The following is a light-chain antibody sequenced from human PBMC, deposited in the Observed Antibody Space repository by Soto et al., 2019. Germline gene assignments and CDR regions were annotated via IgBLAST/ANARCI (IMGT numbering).Light chain of an antibody. J-gene: IGLJ2*01. V-gene: IGLV1-44*01. Sequence: QSALNQPPSASGTPGQRVTITCSGSSSNIGSNTVNWYQQLPGTAPKLLIYSNNQRPSGVPDRFSGSKSGTSASLAISGLQSEDEADYYCASWDDSLNGHVVFGGGTKVTVL. CDR2: SNN. CDR1: SSNIGSNT. CDR3: ASWDDSLNGHVV.